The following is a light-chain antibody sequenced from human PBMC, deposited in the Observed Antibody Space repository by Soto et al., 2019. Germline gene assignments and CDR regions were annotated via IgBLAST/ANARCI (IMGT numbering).Light chain of an antibody. CDR3: QQYGSSLRT. Sequence: EIVMTQSPGTLSLSPGERATLSCRASQSVGSNYIAWYQQKPGQAPRLLIYGSSSRATGIPDRFSGSGSGTDFTLTISRLEPEDFAVYYCQQYGSSLRTFGQGTKVEVK. V-gene: IGKV3-20*01. J-gene: IGKJ1*01. CDR1: QSVGSNY. CDR2: GSS.